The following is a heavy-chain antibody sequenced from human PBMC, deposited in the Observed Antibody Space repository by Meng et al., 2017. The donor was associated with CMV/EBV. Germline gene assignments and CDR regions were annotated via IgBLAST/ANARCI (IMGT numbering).Heavy chain of an antibody. CDR2: MYPGDSDT. V-gene: IGHV5-51*01. CDR3: ARQGSGYGPGMGV. J-gene: IGHJ6*02. CDR1: GYSFTRYW. D-gene: IGHD3-3*01. Sequence: GESLKISCKGSGYSFTRYWIGWVRQMPGKGLEWMGIMYPGDSDTRYSPSFQGQVTISADKSISTAYLQWSSLKASDTAIYYCARQGSGYGPGMGVWGQGTTVTVSS.